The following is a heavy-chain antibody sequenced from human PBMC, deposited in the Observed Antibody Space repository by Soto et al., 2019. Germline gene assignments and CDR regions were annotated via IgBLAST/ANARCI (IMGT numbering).Heavy chain of an antibody. J-gene: IGHJ6*02. D-gene: IGHD6-6*01. CDR3: ARGGAVSSSSRYYYYYYGMDV. CDR2: ISAYNGNT. V-gene: IGHV1-18*01. Sequence: ASVKVSCKASGYTFTSYGISWVRQAPGQGLEWMGWISAYNGNTKYSQKFQGRVTITRDTSASTAYMELSSLRSEDTAVYYCARGGAVSSSSRYYYYYYGMDVWGQGTTVTVSS. CDR1: GYTFTSYG.